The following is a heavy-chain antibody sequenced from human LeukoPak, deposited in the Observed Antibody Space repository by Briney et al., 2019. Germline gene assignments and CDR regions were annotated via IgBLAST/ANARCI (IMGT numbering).Heavy chain of an antibody. CDR3: ARVRRGPPDY. Sequence: SETLSLTCAVYGGSFSGYYRSWIRQPPGKGLEWIGEINHSGSTNCNPSLKSRVTISVDTSKNQFSLKLSSVTAADAAVYYCARVRRGPPDYWGQGTLVTVSS. D-gene: IGHD3-10*01. CDR2: INHSGST. J-gene: IGHJ4*02. V-gene: IGHV4-34*01. CDR1: GGSFSGYY.